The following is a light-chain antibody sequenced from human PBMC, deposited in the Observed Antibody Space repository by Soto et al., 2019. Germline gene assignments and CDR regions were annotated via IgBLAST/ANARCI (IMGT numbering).Light chain of an antibody. Sequence: IQLTQSPSSLSASVGDRVTITCRASQGISSALAWYQQKPGKAPNVLIYDASSLEGGVPSRFSGSGSGTDFTLTISSLQPEDFATYYCQQFNIYPLTFGGGTKVDIK. CDR2: DAS. CDR1: QGISSA. J-gene: IGKJ4*01. CDR3: QQFNIYPLT. V-gene: IGKV1-13*02.